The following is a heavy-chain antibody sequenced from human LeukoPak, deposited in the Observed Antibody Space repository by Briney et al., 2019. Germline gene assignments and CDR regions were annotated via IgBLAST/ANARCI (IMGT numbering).Heavy chain of an antibody. CDR1: GYTFTGYY. J-gene: IGHJ4*02. CDR3: ARVGYSYGYFDY. Sequence: ASVKVSCKASGYTFTGYYMHWVRRAPGQGLEWMGWINPNSGGTNYAQKFQGRVTMTRDTSISTAYMELSRLRSDDTAVYYCARVGYSYGYFDYWGQGTLVTVSS. D-gene: IGHD5-18*01. CDR2: INPNSGGT. V-gene: IGHV1-2*02.